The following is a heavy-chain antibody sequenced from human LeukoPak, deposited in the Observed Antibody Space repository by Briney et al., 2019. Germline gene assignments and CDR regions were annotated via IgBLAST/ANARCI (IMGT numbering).Heavy chain of an antibody. CDR2: IYYSGTT. Sequence: SETLSLTCTVSGGSMTDYYWSWIRQPPGRELEWIGYIYYSGTTYYNPSLKSRVTMTVDTSKKQFSLKLSSVTAADTAVYFCARNYDRMDYWGQGTLVTVSS. V-gene: IGHV4-59*01. CDR1: GGSMTDYY. J-gene: IGHJ4*02. CDR3: ARNYDRMDY. D-gene: IGHD3-16*01.